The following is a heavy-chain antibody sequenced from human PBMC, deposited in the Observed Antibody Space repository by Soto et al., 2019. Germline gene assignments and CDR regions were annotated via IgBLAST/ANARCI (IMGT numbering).Heavy chain of an antibody. J-gene: IGHJ4*02. CDR2: IWYDGSNK. CDR3: ARVGGVCSGGSCYSGFDY. V-gene: IGHV3-33*01. Sequence: QVQLVESGGGVVQPGRSLRLSCAASGFTFSSYGMHWVRQAPGKGLEWVAVIWYDGSNKYYADSVKGRFTISRDNSKKTLYLQMNSLRAEDTAVYYCARVGGVCSGGSCYSGFDYWGQGTLVTVSS. D-gene: IGHD2-15*01. CDR1: GFTFSSYG.